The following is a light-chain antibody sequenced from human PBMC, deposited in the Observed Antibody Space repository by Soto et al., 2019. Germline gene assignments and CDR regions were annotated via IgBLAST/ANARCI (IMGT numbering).Light chain of an antibody. Sequence: DIPMTQSPSSLSASVGDRVTITCRASRGINNYLAWYQQKPGQAPKLLIYSASTSQSGVSYRFSGDGSGTDFTLTISSLQPEDVATYYCQKYNTAPPSFGPGTKVDLK. V-gene: IGKV1-27*01. CDR2: SAS. CDR1: RGINNY. CDR3: QKYNTAPPS. J-gene: IGKJ3*01.